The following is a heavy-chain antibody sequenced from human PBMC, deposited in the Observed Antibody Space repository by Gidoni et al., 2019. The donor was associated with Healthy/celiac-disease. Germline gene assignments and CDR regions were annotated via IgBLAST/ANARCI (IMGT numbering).Heavy chain of an antibody. CDR3: ASLRWGFNGMDV. CDR2: ISSSSSYI. D-gene: IGHD3-16*01. CDR1: GFTFSSDS. J-gene: IGHJ6*02. V-gene: IGHV3-21*01. Sequence: EVQLVESGGGLVKPGGSLRLSCAASGFTFSSDSMNWVRQAPGKGLEWVSSISSSSSYIYYADSVKGRFTISRDNAKNSLYLQMNSLRAEDTAVYYCASLRWGFNGMDVWGQGTTVTVSS.